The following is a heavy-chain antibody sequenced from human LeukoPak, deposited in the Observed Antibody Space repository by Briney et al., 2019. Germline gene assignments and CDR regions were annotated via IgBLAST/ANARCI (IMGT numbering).Heavy chain of an antibody. V-gene: IGHV5-51*01. D-gene: IGHD3-16*01. CDR3: ARLGDADQGDYYYMDV. CDR1: GYSFTSYW. Sequence: GESLKISCKGSGYSFTSYWIGWVRQMPGKGLEWMGIIYPGDSDTRYSPSFQGQVTISADKSISTAYLQWSSLKASDTAMYYCARLGDADQGDYYYMDVWGKGTTVTISS. CDR2: IYPGDSDT. J-gene: IGHJ6*03.